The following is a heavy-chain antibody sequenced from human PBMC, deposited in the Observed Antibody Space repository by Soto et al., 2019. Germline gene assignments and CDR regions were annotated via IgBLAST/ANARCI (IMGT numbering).Heavy chain of an antibody. J-gene: IGHJ3*02. CDR3: AKDQIGRFGEFHDAFDI. D-gene: IGHD3-10*01. CDR1: GFTFSSYA. CDR2: ISGSGGST. V-gene: IGHV3-23*01. Sequence: EVQLLESGGGLVQPGGSLRLSCAASGFTFSSYAMSWVRQAPGKGLEWVSAISGSGGSTDYADSVKGGFTISRDNSKYTQYLQMNSLRAEDTAVYYCAKDQIGRFGEFHDAFDIWGQGTMVTVSS.